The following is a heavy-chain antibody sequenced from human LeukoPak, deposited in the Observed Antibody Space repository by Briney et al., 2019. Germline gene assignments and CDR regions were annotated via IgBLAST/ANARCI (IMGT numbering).Heavy chain of an antibody. V-gene: IGHV4-59*01. D-gene: IGHD2-2*01. Sequence: SETLSLTCAVYGGSFSGYYWSWIRQPPGKGLEWIGYIYYSGSTNYNPSLKSRVTISVDTSKNQFSLNLTSVTTADTAVYYCARVSCSSTSCPRRDALDVWGQGTMVTVSS. CDR1: GGSFSGYY. CDR3: ARVSCSSTSCPRRDALDV. CDR2: IYYSGST. J-gene: IGHJ3*01.